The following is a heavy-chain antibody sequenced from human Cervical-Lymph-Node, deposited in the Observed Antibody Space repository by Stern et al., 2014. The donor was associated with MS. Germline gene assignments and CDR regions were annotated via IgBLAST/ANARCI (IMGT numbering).Heavy chain of an antibody. Sequence: EVHLVESGAEVKKPGQSLKISCKGSGYSFTNSWIGWVRQMPGKGLELMGIISPVDSETRYSASFQGQGTISVDKSINPAYVQWPSLEASDTAMYYCARQGCATTSCHTIDSWGQGTLITVSS. V-gene: IGHV5-51*01. CDR2: ISPVDSET. J-gene: IGHJ4*02. CDR3: ARQGCATTSCHTIDS. CDR1: GYSFTNSW. D-gene: IGHD2-2*02.